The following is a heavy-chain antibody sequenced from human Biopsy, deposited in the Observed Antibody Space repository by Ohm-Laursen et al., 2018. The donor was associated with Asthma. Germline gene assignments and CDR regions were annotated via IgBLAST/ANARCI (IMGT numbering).Heavy chain of an antibody. CDR3: ARAVDYSHYYGIDV. Sequence: SSVKVSCKASGYTFNSAGITWVRQAPGQGLEWMGWISVYNGNTKVAQKLQDRATMITDTSTSTAYMELRSLRSDDTAVYFCARAVDYSHYYGIDVWGQGTTVTVS. D-gene: IGHD3-10*01. CDR1: GYTFNSAG. J-gene: IGHJ6*02. V-gene: IGHV1-18*01. CDR2: ISVYNGNT.